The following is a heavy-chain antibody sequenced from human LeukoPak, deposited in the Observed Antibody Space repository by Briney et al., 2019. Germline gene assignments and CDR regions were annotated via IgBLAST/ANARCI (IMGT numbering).Heavy chain of an antibody. CDR2: ISVAGDT. Sequence: PGGSLRLSCAASGFTFSGYVMHWVRQTTGKRLECVSGISVAGDTYYSGSVKGRFNSSRDNVKNSLYLQMSSLRAGDTSVYYCARGGWQVRGVIYYFDYWGQGTLVTVSS. D-gene: IGHD3-10*01. V-gene: IGHV3-13*04. CDR1: GFTFSGYV. J-gene: IGHJ4*02. CDR3: ARGGWQVRGVIYYFDY.